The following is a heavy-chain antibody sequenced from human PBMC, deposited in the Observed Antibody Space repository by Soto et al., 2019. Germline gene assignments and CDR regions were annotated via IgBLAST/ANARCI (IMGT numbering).Heavy chain of an antibody. CDR1: GASVSSDYYY. V-gene: IGHV4-30-4*01. CDR3: ARGPSGDKVDY. D-gene: IGHD1-26*01. J-gene: IGHJ4*02. CDR2: IYNSGST. Sequence: QVQLQESGPGLVEPSQTLSLTCTVSGASVSSDYYYWSWIHQPPGRGLEWIGHIYNSGSTYSNPSLKSRVTVSLDTSKNQFSLNLSSVTAADTAVYYCARGPSGDKVDYWGQGTLVTVSS.